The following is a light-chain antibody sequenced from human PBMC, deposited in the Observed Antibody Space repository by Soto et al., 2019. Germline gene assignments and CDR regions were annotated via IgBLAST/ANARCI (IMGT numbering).Light chain of an antibody. J-gene: IGKJ2*01. Sequence: EIVMTQSPATLSVSPGERATLSCRASQSVSTNLAWYQQKSGQAPRLLIYGASTRAAGIPARFSGSGSGTEFTLTISSLQSEDFAVYYCQQSNNWPPYTFGQGTKLEIK. CDR2: GAS. CDR3: QQSNNWPPYT. V-gene: IGKV3-15*01. CDR1: QSVSTN.